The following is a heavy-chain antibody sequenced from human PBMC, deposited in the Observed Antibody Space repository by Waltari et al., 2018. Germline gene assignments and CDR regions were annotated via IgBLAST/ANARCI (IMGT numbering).Heavy chain of an antibody. Sequence: QVQLQQWGAGLLKPSETLSLTCAVSGGSFSGYYWSWIRQPPGKGLEWIGEINHSGSTNYNPSLKSRVTISVDTSKNQFSLKLSSVTAADTAVYYCARVRQLGKYFQHWGQGTLVTVSS. CDR2: INHSGST. J-gene: IGHJ1*01. V-gene: IGHV4-34*01. D-gene: IGHD6-13*01. CDR3: ARVRQLGKYFQH. CDR1: GGSFSGYY.